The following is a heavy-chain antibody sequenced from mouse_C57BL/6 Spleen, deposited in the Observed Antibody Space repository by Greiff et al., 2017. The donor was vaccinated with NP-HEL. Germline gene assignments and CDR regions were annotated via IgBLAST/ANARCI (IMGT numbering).Heavy chain of an antibody. Sequence: DVMLVESGGGLVKPGGSLKLSCAASGFTFSDYGMHWVRPAPETGLEWVAYISSGISTIYYADTVTGRFPISRDNAKNTLFLQMTSLRSEDTAMYYGARGYGNLYWGQGTLVTVSA. CDR2: ISSGISTI. CDR1: GFTFSDYG. J-gene: IGHJ3*01. CDR3: ARGYGNLY. V-gene: IGHV5-17*01. D-gene: IGHD2-1*01.